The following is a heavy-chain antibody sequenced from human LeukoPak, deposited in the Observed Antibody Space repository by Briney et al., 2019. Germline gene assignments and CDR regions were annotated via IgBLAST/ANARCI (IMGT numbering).Heavy chain of an antibody. CDR2: ISWDGGNT. V-gene: IGHV3-43*01. Sequence: PGGSLRLSCAASGFTFDDYTMHWVRQAPGKGLEWVSLISWDGGNTFYADSVKGRFTISRDNSKNSLYLQMNSLRTEDTAFYLCAKEAIEAAALDYWGQGTLVTVSS. J-gene: IGHJ4*02. CDR3: AKEAIEAAALDY. D-gene: IGHD6-13*01. CDR1: GFTFDDYT.